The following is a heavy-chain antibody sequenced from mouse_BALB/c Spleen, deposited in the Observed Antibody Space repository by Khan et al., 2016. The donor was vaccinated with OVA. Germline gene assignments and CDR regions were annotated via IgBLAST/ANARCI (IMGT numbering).Heavy chain of an antibody. CDR1: GYTFTDFA. J-gene: IGHJ3*01. CDR3: TRGSGKFRFAY. V-gene: IGHV1S137*01. CDR2: ISTYYGDP. D-gene: IGHD1-3*01. Sequence: QVRLQQSGAELVRPGVSVKISCKGSGYTFTDFAIHWVKQSHSKSLEWIGVISTYYGDPTYNQKFKDKATMTVDKSSSTAYMELGRLKSEDSAIYYCTRGSGKFRFAYWGQGTLVTVSA.